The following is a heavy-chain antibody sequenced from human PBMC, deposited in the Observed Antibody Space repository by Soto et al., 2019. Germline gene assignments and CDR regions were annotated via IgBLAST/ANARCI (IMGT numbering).Heavy chain of an antibody. CDR1: GFTSSSYF. CDR2: ISFDGIKK. CDR3: ARGVFYCYGSSGYSPEY. J-gene: IGHJ1*01. Sequence: GGSLRLSCEVSGFTSSSYFMHWVRQAPCKGLEWLALISFDGIKKNYADSVKRRFNISRDNSKKMMYLQMNSLRPEDTAVYYSARGVFYCYGSSGYSPEYCGRRNLVAVCS. V-gene: IGHV3-30-3*01. D-gene: IGHD3-22*01.